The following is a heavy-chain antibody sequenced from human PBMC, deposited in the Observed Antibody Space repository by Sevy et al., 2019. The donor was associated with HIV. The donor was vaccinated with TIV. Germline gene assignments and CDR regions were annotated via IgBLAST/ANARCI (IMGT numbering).Heavy chain of an antibody. J-gene: IGHJ6*02. D-gene: IGHD3-22*01. Sequence: GESLKISCAASGLSVSDNYMNWVRQAPGKGLELVSVIYSDGRTYYADSVKGRFTISRDNSKNTLYLHMNNLRPEETAVYYCARDRYYDASGYYYYYYGMDVWGQGTTVTVSS. CDR2: IYSDGRT. CDR3: ARDRYYDASGYYYYYYGMDV. CDR1: GLSVSDNY. V-gene: IGHV3-66*01.